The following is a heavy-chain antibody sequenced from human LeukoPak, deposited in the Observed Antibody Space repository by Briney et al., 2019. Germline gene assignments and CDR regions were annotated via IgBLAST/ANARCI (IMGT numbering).Heavy chain of an antibody. V-gene: IGHV1-69*06. CDR3: ARDGSYGTFDY. J-gene: IGHJ4*02. Sequence: SVKVSCKASGGTFSSYAISWVRQAPGQGLEWMGGIITIFGTANYAQKFQGRVTITADKSTSTAYMELSSLRSEDTAVYHCARDGSYGTFDYWGQGTLVTVSS. CDR1: GGTFSSYA. CDR2: IITIFGTA. D-gene: IGHD5-18*01.